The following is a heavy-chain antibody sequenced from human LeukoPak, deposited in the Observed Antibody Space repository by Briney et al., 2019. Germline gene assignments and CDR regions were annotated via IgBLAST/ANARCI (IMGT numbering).Heavy chain of an antibody. D-gene: IGHD1-26*01. CDR3: ATDILTVGDS. V-gene: IGHV3-30*03. CDR2: VSYDGSKE. Sequence: PGGSLRLSCAAAGFTFSTYAMHWVRQPPGKGLEWVAIVSYDGSKEFYSDSVKGRFTISRDNSKNTVFLHMNSLRREDSAVYYCATDILTVGDSWGQGTRVTVSS. CDR1: GFTFSTYA. J-gene: IGHJ4*02.